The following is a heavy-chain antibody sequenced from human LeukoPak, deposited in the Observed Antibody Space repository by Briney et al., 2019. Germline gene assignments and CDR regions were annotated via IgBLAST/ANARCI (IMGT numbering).Heavy chain of an antibody. CDR1: GGSISSSSYY. D-gene: IGHD2-15*01. Sequence: SETLSLTCTVSGGSISSSSYYWGWIRQPPGKGLEWIGSIYYSGSTYYNPSLKSRVTISVDTSKNQFSLKLSAVTAADTAVYYCASQLGYCSGGSCLNAFDIWGQGTMVTVSS. CDR3: ASQLGYCSGGSCLNAFDI. J-gene: IGHJ3*02. CDR2: IYYSGST. V-gene: IGHV4-39*07.